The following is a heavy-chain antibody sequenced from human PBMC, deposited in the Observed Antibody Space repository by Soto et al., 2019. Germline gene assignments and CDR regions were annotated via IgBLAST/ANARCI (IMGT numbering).Heavy chain of an antibody. CDR1: GFTFRNAW. Sequence: EVQLVESGGGLVEPGGSLRLSCAVSGFTFRNAWMSWVRQAPGKGLEWVGRIKRETDGGTTDYAAPVKGRFTISRDDSKLTLYLQMNSLKTEDTAVYYCTTAATTVTPVDYWGQGTLVTVSS. D-gene: IGHD4-17*01. CDR3: TTAATTVTPVDY. V-gene: IGHV3-15*01. CDR2: IKRETDGGTT. J-gene: IGHJ4*02.